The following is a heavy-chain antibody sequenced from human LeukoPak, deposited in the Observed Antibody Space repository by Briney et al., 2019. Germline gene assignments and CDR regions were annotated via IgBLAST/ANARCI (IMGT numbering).Heavy chain of an antibody. CDR3: ARVSITMVRGGNYYYMDV. Sequence: ASVKVSCKASGYTFIGYYMHWVRQAPGQGLEWMGWINPNSGGTNYAQKFQGRVTMTRDTSISTAYMELSRLRSDDTAVYYCARVSITMVRGGNYYYMDVWGKGTTVTVSS. D-gene: IGHD3-10*01. V-gene: IGHV1-2*02. CDR2: INPNSGGT. J-gene: IGHJ6*03. CDR1: GYTFIGYY.